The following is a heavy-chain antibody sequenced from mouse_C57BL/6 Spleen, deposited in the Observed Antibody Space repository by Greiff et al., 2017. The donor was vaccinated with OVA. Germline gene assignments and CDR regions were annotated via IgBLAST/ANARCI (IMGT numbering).Heavy chain of an antibody. CDR2: IDPETGGT. Sequence: VKLMESGAQLVRPGASVTLSCKASGYTFTDYEMHWVKQTPVHGLEWIGAIDPETGGTAYNQKFKGKAILTADKSSSTAYMELRSLTSENSAVYYCTKGASYYSNYVDYWGQGTTLTVSS. J-gene: IGHJ2*01. V-gene: IGHV1-15*01. CDR3: TKGASYYSNYVDY. CDR1: GYTFTDYE. D-gene: IGHD2-5*01.